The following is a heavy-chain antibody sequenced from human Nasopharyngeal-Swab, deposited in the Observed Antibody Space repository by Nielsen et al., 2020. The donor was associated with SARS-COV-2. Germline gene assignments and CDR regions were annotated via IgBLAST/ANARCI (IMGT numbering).Heavy chain of an antibody. Sequence: GGSLRLSCAASGFTFSRYTMHWVRQAPGKGLEWVAVISNDGSNKSYADSVKGRFTISRDISKNTLYLQMNSLSAEDTAVFYCASTPLDSSGYYYAFHYWGRGTLVTVSS. V-gene: IGHV3-30-3*01. CDR3: ASTPLDSSGYYYAFHY. CDR1: GFTFSRYT. CDR2: ISNDGSNK. J-gene: IGHJ4*02. D-gene: IGHD3-22*01.